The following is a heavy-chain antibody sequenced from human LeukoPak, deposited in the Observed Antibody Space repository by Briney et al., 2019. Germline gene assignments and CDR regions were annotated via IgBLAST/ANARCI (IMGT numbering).Heavy chain of an antibody. J-gene: IGHJ4*02. D-gene: IGHD4-17*01. CDR3: ARSTVTTPIFDY. Sequence: SETLSLTCTVSGGSISSSSYYWGWIRQPPGKGLEWIGSIYYSGSTYYNPSLKSRVTISVDTSKNQFSLKLSSVTAADTAVYYCARSTVTTPIFDYWGQGTLVTVSS. CDR1: GGSISSSSYY. V-gene: IGHV4-39*07. CDR2: IYYSGST.